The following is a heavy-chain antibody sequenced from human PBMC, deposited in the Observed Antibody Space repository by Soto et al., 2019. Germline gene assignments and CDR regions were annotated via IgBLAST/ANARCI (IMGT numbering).Heavy chain of an antibody. CDR2: IIPIFGTA. V-gene: IGHV1-69*13. CDR1: GGTFSSYA. CDR3: ARDRRDYYDSSGYYRDAFDI. J-gene: IGHJ3*02. D-gene: IGHD3-22*01. Sequence: SVKVSCKASGGTFSSYAISWVRQAPGQGLEWMGRIIPIFGTANYAQKIQGRVKITADESTSTTYMELSSLRSEDTAVYYFARDRRDYYDSSGYYRDAFDIWGQGTMVTVSS.